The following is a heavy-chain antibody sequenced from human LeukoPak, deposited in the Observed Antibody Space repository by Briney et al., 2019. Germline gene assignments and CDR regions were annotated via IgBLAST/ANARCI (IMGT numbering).Heavy chain of an antibody. CDR1: GFTFRRYW. Sequence: GGSLRLSCAASGFTFRRYWMHWVRHAPGKGLVWVSLIKNDGSSTTYADGVKGRFTISRDNAKNTLFPQMNSLRADDTAIYYCASALGGQGGHWGQGTLATVSS. J-gene: IGHJ4*02. V-gene: IGHV3-74*03. D-gene: IGHD1-26*01. CDR2: IKNDGSST. CDR3: ASALGGQGGH.